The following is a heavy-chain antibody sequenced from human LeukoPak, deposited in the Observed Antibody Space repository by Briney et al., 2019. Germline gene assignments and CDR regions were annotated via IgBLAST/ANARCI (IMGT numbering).Heavy chain of an antibody. CDR1: GFTFSNFA. CDR3: AKMVHTEQWLVPFDY. D-gene: IGHD6-19*01. V-gene: IGHV3-23*01. CDR2: ISGSGGST. J-gene: IGHJ4*02. Sequence: SGGSLSLSCAASGFTFSNFAMNWVRQAPGKGLEWVSTISGSGGSTYYADSVKGRFTISRDNSKNTLYLQMNSLRAEDTAVYYCAKMVHTEQWLVPFDYWGQGTLGTVSS.